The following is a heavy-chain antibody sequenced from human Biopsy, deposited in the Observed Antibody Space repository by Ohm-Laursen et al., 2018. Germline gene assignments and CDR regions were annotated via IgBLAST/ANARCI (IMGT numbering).Heavy chain of an antibody. CDR1: GFTFSNYG. CDR3: ARDSTINTVTTADY. Sequence: SLRLSCTAFGFTFSNYGMHWVRQAPGKGLEWLAVIWYDGSNKYYGDSVQGRFTISRDNSKNTVYLQMNSLRAEDTAIYYCARDSTINTVTTADYLGQGTLVTVSS. D-gene: IGHD4-11*01. J-gene: IGHJ4*02. V-gene: IGHV3-33*01. CDR2: IWYDGSNK.